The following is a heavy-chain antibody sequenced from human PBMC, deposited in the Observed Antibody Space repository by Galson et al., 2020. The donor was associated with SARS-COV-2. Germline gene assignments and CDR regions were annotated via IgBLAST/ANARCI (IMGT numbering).Heavy chain of an antibody. D-gene: IGHD3-22*01. CDR1: GGSISSYY. Sequence: SETLSLTCTVSGGSISSYYWSWIRQPPGKGLEWIGYIYYSGSTNYNPSLKSRVTISVDTSKNQFSLKLSSVTAADTAVYYCARATYDSSGYYYLDYWGQEPWSPSPQ. CDR3: ARATYDSSGYYYLDY. J-gene: IGHJ4*01. V-gene: IGHV4-59*13. CDR2: IYYSGST.